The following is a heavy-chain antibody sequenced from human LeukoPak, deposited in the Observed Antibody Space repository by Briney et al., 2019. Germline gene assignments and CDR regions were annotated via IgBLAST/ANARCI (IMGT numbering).Heavy chain of an antibody. CDR3: ARDRDYYGSGSYSH. V-gene: IGHV4-34*01. D-gene: IGHD3-10*01. CDR1: GGSFSGYY. J-gene: IGHJ4*02. Sequence: SETLSLTCAVYGGSFSGYYWSWIRQPPGKGLEWIGEINHSGSTYYNPSLKSRVTISVDASKNQFSLKLNSVTAADTAVYYCARDRDYYGSGSYSHWGQGTLVTVSS. CDR2: INHSGST.